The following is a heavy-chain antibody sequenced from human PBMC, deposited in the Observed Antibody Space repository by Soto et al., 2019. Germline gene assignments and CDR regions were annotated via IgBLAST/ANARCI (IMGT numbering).Heavy chain of an antibody. D-gene: IGHD6-13*01. V-gene: IGHV3-21*04. CDR1: GFTFSSYS. CDR3: AKLDWVLYSSSWYAGSFVY. J-gene: IGHJ4*02. Sequence: GGSLRLSCAASGFTFSSYSMNWVRQAPGKGLEWVSSISSSSSYIYYADSVKGRFTISRDNAKNSLYLQMNSLRAEDTAVYYCAKLDWVLYSSSWYAGSFVYCGPTPLVTVSS. CDR2: ISSSSSYI.